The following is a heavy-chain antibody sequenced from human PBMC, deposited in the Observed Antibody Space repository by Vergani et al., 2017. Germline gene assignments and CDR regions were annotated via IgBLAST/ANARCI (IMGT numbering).Heavy chain of an antibody. Sequence: QVQLVQSGAEVKKPGASVKVSCKASGYTFTSYYMHWVRQAPGQGLEWMGIINPSGGSTSYAQKFQGRVTMTRDTSTSTVYMELSSLRSEDTAVYYCARDISSGYYYYGMDVWDQGTTVTVSS. CDR3: ARDISSGYYYYGMDV. V-gene: IGHV1-46*01. D-gene: IGHD6-6*01. J-gene: IGHJ6*02. CDR2: INPSGGST. CDR1: GYTFTSYY.